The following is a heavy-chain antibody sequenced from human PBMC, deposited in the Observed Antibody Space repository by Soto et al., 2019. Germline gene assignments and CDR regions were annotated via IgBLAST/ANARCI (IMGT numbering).Heavy chain of an antibody. J-gene: IGHJ4*02. CDR1: GFTFSSYA. D-gene: IGHD3-3*01. CDR3: ARGPMYYDFWSGSRELDY. Sequence: GGSLRLSCAASGFTFSSYAMHWVRQAPGKGLEWVAVISYDGSNKYYADSVKGRFTISRDNSKNTLYLQMNSLRAEDTAVYYCARGPMYYDFWSGSRELDYWGQGTLVTVSS. CDR2: ISYDGSNK. V-gene: IGHV3-30-3*01.